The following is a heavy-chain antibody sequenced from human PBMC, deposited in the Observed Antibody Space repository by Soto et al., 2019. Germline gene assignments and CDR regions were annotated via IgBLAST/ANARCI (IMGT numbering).Heavy chain of an antibody. D-gene: IGHD7-27*01. J-gene: IGHJ6*02. CDR2: INHSGST. CDR3: ARFSPGYYYYTGMDV. Sequence: SETLSLTCAVYGGSFSGYYWSWIRQPPGKGLEWIGEINHSGSTNYNPSLKSRVTISVDTSKNQFSLKLSSVTAADTVVYYCARFSPGYYYYTGMDVWGQGTTVTVSS. V-gene: IGHV4-34*01. CDR1: GGSFSGYY.